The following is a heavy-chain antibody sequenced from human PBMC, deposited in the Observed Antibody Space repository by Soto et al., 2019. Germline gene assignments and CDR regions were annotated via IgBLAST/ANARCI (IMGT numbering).Heavy chain of an antibody. Sequence: GGSLRLSCAASGFTFSSYSMHWVRQAPGKGLEWVAVISYDGSNKYYADSVKGRFTISRDNSKNTLYLQMNSLRAEDTAVYYCARHPFDWLFPARHNWFDPWGQGTLVTVSS. V-gene: IGHV3-30*03. CDR3: ARHPFDWLFPARHNWFDP. D-gene: IGHD3-9*01. CDR2: ISYDGSNK. CDR1: GFTFSSYS. J-gene: IGHJ5*02.